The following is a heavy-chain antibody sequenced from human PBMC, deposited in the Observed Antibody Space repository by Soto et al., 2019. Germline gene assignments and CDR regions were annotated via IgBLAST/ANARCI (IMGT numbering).Heavy chain of an antibody. CDR1: GFTLSSYR. CDR2: ISSRSDYI. Sequence: PGGSLRLSCVASGFTLSSYRMTWVRQGPGKGLEWVSSISSRSDYIHYTDSVKGRFTISRDNAKNLLYLQMNSLRAEDAAVYYCAREKEDEGSSSLRVYYGVDVWGQGTTVTVS. V-gene: IGHV3-21*01. D-gene: IGHD6-6*01. J-gene: IGHJ6*02. CDR3: AREKEDEGSSSLRVYYGVDV.